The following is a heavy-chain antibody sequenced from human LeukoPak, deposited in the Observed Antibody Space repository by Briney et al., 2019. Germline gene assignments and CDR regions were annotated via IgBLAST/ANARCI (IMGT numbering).Heavy chain of an antibody. J-gene: IGHJ3*02. D-gene: IGHD3-9*01. CDR3: ARFQYYDILTGYYGAFDI. CDR1: GYTFTSYG. V-gene: IGHV1-18*01. Sequence: GASVKVSCKASGYTFTSYGISWVRQAPGQGLDWMGWISAYNGNTNYAQKLQGRVTMTTDTSTSTAYMELRSLRPDDTAVYYCARFQYYDILTGYYGAFDIWGQGTMVTVSS. CDR2: ISAYNGNT.